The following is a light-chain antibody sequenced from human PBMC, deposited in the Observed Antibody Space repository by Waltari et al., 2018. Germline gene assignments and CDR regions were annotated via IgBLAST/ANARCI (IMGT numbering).Light chain of an antibody. CDR2: DVS. CDR3: CSYAGSYTLV. Sequence: QSALTQPRSVSGSPGQPVTISCTGTSSDVGGYNYVSWYQQHPGKAPKLMIYDVSKRPSGVPDRFSGSKSGNTASLTISGLQAEDEAEYYCCSYAGSYTLVFGGGTKLTVL. V-gene: IGLV2-11*01. J-gene: IGLJ3*02. CDR1: SSDVGGYNY.